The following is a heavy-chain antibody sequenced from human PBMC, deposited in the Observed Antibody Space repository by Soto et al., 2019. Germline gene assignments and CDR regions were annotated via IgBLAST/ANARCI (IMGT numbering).Heavy chain of an antibody. CDR1: GFMFSNHG. V-gene: IGHV3-33*01. CDR3: VRGDNCNDAASDH. CDR2: IWSDGNNR. J-gene: IGHJ5*02. Sequence: QVQLVESGGGVVQPGRSLRLSCAASGFMFSNHGMHWVRQAPGKGLEWMTVIWSDGNNRYYADSVKGRFTISRDNSKNTLYLQLTSLRADDRAVYCCVRGDNCNDAASDHWGQGTLVTVSS. D-gene: IGHD1-1*01.